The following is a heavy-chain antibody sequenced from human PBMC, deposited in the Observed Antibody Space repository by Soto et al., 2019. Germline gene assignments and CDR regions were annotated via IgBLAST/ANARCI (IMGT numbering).Heavy chain of an antibody. Sequence: EVQLLESGGGLVQPGGSLRLSCEASGFTFSSYAMSWVRQAPGKGLEWVSAISGSGGSTYYADSVKGRFTISRDNSKNTLYLQMNSLRDEDTAVYYCVKPDCSGGSCYFSDAFDIWGQGTMVPVSS. J-gene: IGHJ3*02. V-gene: IGHV3-23*01. D-gene: IGHD2-15*01. CDR2: ISGSGGST. CDR3: VKPDCSGGSCYFSDAFDI. CDR1: GFTFSSYA.